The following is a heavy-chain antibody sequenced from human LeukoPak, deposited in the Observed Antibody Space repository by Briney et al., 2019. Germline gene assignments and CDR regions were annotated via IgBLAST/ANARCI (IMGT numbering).Heavy chain of an antibody. CDR2: IIPIFGTA. CDR1: GGTFSSYA. Sequence: GASVKVSCKASGGTFSSYAISWVRQAPGQGLEWMGGIIPIFGTANYAQKFQGRVKITADKSTSTAYMELSSLRSEDTAVYYCARHYGSGSYYPVDYWGQGTLVTVSS. CDR3: ARHYGSGSYYPVDY. J-gene: IGHJ4*02. D-gene: IGHD3-10*01. V-gene: IGHV1-69*06.